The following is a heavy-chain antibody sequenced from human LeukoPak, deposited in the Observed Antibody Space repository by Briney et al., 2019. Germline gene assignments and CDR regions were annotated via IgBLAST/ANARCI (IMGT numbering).Heavy chain of an antibody. J-gene: IGHJ4*02. CDR1: GGSFSGYY. CDR3: ARGDEYYYDSRFDY. D-gene: IGHD3-22*01. CDR2: INHSGST. Sequence: SETLSLTCAVYGGSFSGYYWSWIRQPPGKGLEWIGEINHSGSTNYSPSLKSRVTISVDTSKNQFSLKLSSVTAADTAVYYCARGDEYYYDSRFDYWGQGTLVTVSS. V-gene: IGHV4-34*01.